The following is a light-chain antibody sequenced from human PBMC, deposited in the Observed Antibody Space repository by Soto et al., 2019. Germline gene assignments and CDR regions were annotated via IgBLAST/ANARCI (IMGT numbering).Light chain of an antibody. J-gene: IGKJ4*01. CDR1: QSVSSN. CDR2: GAS. CDR3: QQYNNWPPLT. Sequence: EIVMTQSPATLSVSPGERATLSCRASQSVSSNLDWYQQKPGQAPRLLIYGASTRATGIPARFSGSGSGTEFTLTISSLQSEDVAVYYWQQYNNWPPLTFGGGTKVEIK. V-gene: IGKV3-15*01.